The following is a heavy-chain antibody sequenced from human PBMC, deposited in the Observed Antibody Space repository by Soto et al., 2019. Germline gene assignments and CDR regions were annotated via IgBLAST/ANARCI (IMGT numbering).Heavy chain of an antibody. CDR1: GGTFSSYA. Sequence: SVKVSCKASGGTFSSYAISWVQQAPGQGLEWMGGIIPIFGTANYAQKFQGRVTITADESTSTAYMELSSLRSEDTAVYYCASGTQGASYYYYGMDVWGQGTTVTVSS. J-gene: IGHJ6*02. CDR2: IIPIFGTA. V-gene: IGHV1-69*13. CDR3: ASGTQGASYYYYGMDV. D-gene: IGHD1-1*01.